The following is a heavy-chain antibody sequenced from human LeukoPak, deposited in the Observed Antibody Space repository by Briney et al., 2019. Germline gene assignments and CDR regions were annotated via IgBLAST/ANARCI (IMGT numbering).Heavy chain of an antibody. D-gene: IGHD2-2*01. CDR1: GGSISSSSYY. V-gene: IGHV4-39*01. Sequence: SETLSLTCTVSGGSISSSSYYWGWIRQPPGKGLEWIGSIYYSGSTYYNPSLKSRVTISVDTSKNQFSLKLSSVTAADTAVYYCARHLSEYCSSTSCPGAFDIWGQGTMVTVSS. J-gene: IGHJ3*02. CDR2: IYYSGST. CDR3: ARHLSEYCSSTSCPGAFDI.